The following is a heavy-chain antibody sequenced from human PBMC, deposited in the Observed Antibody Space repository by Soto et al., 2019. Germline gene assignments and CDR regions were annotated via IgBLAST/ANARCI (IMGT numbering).Heavy chain of an antibody. CDR1: GGSISSVGHY. V-gene: IGHV4-31*03. CDR3: ARDREQLSGVDV. Sequence: SETLSLTCTVSGGSISSVGHYWSWIRQHPGKGLEWIGYIYYSGSTYYNPSLKSRVAMSVDTSKNQFSLKLTSVTAADTAVYFCARDREQLSGVDVWGQGTTVTVSS. J-gene: IGHJ6*02. D-gene: IGHD6-6*01. CDR2: IYYSGST.